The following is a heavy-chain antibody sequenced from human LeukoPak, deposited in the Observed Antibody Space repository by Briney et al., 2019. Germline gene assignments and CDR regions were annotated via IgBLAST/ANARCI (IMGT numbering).Heavy chain of an antibody. J-gene: IGHJ4*02. V-gene: IGHV3-7*03. CDR3: AKDTTRFDY. CDR1: GFTFSSYW. Sequence: GGSLRLSCAASGFTFSSYWMSWVRQAPGKGLEWVANIKQDGSEKYYVDSVKGRFTISRDNSKNTLYLQMISLRAEDTAVYYCAKDTTRFDYWGQGTLVTVSS. CDR2: IKQDGSEK. D-gene: IGHD1-14*01.